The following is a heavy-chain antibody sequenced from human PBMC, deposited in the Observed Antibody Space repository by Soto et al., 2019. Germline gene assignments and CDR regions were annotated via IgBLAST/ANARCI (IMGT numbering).Heavy chain of an antibody. CDR3: ASVHSIDY. D-gene: IGHD3-10*02. CDR2: ISSSSGTI. J-gene: IGHJ4*02. Sequence: EVQLVESGGGLVQPGGSLRLSCAASGFTFTSYSMNWVRQAPGKGLEWLSYISSSSGTIYYADSVEGRFTISRDNAKKQFVPQMNILGADNMAVYYCASVHSIDYWGQGTLVTVGS. V-gene: IGHV3-48*01. CDR1: GFTFTSYS.